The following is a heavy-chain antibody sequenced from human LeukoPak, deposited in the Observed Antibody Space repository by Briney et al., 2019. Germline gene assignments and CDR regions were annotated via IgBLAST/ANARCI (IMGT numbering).Heavy chain of an antibody. D-gene: IGHD5/OR15-5a*01. V-gene: IGHV3-74*01. Sequence: GGSLRLSCAAPGFTFSSYWMHWVRQAPGKGLVWVSRIKSDGSSASYADSVKGRFTISRDNAKNTLYLQMNSLRAEDTAVYYCARSTMSNVFDIWGQGTMVTVSS. CDR3: ARSTMSNVFDI. CDR2: IKSDGSSA. CDR1: GFTFSSYW. J-gene: IGHJ3*02.